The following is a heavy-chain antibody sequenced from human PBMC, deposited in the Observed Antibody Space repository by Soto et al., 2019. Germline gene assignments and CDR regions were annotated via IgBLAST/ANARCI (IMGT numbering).Heavy chain of an antibody. V-gene: IGHV1-18*01. CDR2: ISAYNGNT. CDR3: ARDSLFVVVPAAMLSGGDY. Sequence: ASVKVSCKASGYTFTSYGISWVRQAPGQGLERMGWISAYNGNTNYAQKLQGRVTMTTDTSTSTAYMELRSLRSDDTAVYYCARDSLFVVVPAAMLSGGDYWGQGTLVTVSS. CDR1: GYTFTSYG. J-gene: IGHJ4*02. D-gene: IGHD2-2*01.